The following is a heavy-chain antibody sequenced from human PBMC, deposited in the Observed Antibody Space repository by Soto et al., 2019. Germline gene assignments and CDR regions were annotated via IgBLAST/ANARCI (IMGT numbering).Heavy chain of an antibody. Sequence: EVQLVESGGGLVQPGRSLRLSCTASGFTFDDYAMHWVRQAPGKGLEWVSGITWNSDNIGYADSVQGRFTISRDNARNSLYLQMNSLRAEDTALYFCGKGLSIAAIDYWGQGTLVTVSS. CDR1: GFTFDDYA. V-gene: IGHV3-9*01. CDR2: ITWNSDNI. D-gene: IGHD6-13*01. CDR3: GKGLSIAAIDY. J-gene: IGHJ4*02.